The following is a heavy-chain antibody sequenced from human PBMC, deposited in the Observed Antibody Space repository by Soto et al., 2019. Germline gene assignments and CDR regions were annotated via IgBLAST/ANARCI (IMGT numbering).Heavy chain of an antibody. V-gene: IGHV3-30-3*01. D-gene: IGHD6-25*01. CDR3: ARDSTAAGYYYGMDV. Sequence: QVQLVESGGGVVQPGRSLRLSCAASGFTFSSYAMHWVRQAPGKGLEWVAVISYDGSNKYYADSVKRRFTISRDNSKNTLYLQMNSLRAEDTAVYYFARDSTAAGYYYGMDVWGQGTTGPVSS. CDR2: ISYDGSNK. CDR1: GFTFSSYA. J-gene: IGHJ6*02.